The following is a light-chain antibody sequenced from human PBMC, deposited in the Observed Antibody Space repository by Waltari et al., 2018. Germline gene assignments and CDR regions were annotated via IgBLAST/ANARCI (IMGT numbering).Light chain of an antibody. Sequence: HSALAQPASVSGSPGQSITIPCTGTSSDVGCYNYVSWYQQHPGKAPRLMIYDVNNRPSGVSNRFSGSKSGNTASLTISGLQAEDEADYYCSSFTRTNSWVFGGGTKLTVL. V-gene: IGLV2-14*03. CDR3: SSFTRTNSWV. CDR2: DVN. CDR1: SSDVGCYNY. J-gene: IGLJ3*02.